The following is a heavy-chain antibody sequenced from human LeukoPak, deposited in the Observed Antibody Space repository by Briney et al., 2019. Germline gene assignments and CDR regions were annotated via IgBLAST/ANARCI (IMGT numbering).Heavy chain of an antibody. CDR1: GFTFGSYA. Sequence: GGSLRLSCAASGFTFGSYAMSWVRQAPGKGLEWVSAISGSGGSTYYADSVKGRFTISGDNSKNTLYLQMNSLRAEDTAVYYCAKEITYCSRTSCYVYWYFDLWGRGTLVTVSS. CDR3: AKEITYCSRTSCYVYWYFDL. J-gene: IGHJ2*01. D-gene: IGHD2-2*01. V-gene: IGHV3-23*01. CDR2: ISGSGGST.